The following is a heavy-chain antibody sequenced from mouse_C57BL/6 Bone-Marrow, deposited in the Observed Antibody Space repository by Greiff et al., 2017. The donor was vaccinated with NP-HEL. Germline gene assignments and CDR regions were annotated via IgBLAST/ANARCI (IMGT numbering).Heavy chain of an antibody. CDR1: GYTFTSYW. Sequence: QVQLQQSGAELVKPGASVKLSCKASGYTFTSYWMHWVKQRPGRGLEWIGRIDPNSGGTKYNEKFKSKATLTVDKPSSTAYMQLSSLTSEDSAVYYCAREWGYMVTTGGYYAMDYWGQGTSVTVSS. V-gene: IGHV1-72*01. J-gene: IGHJ4*01. CDR3: AREWGYMVTTGGYYAMDY. D-gene: IGHD2-2*01. CDR2: IDPNSGGT.